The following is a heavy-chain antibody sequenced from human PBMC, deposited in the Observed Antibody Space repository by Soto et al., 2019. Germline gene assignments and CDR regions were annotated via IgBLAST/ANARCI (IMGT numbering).Heavy chain of an antibody. Sequence: GGSVKVSCKASGYTFTRYYMHWVGQAPGQGLEWMGIINPSGGSTSYAQKFQGRVTMTRDTSTSTVYMELSSLRSEDTAVYYCARDYDYVWGTLSWGQGTLVTVSS. CDR3: ARDYDYVWGTLS. D-gene: IGHD3-16*01. CDR2: INPSGGST. CDR1: GYTFTRYY. J-gene: IGHJ5*02. V-gene: IGHV1-46*01.